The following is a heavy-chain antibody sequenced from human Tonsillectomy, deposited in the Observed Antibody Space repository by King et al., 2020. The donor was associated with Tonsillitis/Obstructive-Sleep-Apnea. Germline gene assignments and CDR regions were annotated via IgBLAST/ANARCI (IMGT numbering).Heavy chain of an antibody. J-gene: IGHJ6*03. CDR3: AKNYYDSSGPRYFYYYMDV. Sequence: QLVQSGGGLVQPGGSLRLSCAASGFTFNTYAMSWVRQAPGKGLEWVSAISSSGGSTYYADSVKGRFTISRDNSKNTLYLQMNSLRAEDTAVYYCAKNYYDSSGPRYFYYYMDVWGRGTTVTDSS. CDR1: GFTFNTYA. V-gene: IGHV3-23*04. D-gene: IGHD3-22*01. CDR2: ISSSGGST.